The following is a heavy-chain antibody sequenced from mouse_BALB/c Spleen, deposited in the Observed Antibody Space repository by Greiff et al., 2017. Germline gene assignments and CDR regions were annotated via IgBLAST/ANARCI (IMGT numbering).Heavy chain of an antibody. J-gene: IGHJ2*01. CDR1: GYTFTSYW. CDR2: INPSNGRT. CDR3: ARSLDYGNYYFDY. Sequence: QVQLQQPGAELVKPGASLKLSCKASGYTFTSYWMHWVKQRPGQGLEWIGEINPSNGRTNYNEKFKSNATLTVDKSSSTAYMQLSSLTSEDSAVYYCARSLDYGNYYFDYWGQGTTLTVSS. V-gene: IGHV1S81*02. D-gene: IGHD2-1*01.